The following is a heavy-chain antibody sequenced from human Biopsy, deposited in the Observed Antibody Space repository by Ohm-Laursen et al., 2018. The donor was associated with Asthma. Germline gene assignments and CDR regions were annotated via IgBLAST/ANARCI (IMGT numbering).Heavy chain of an antibody. CDR1: GYTFIHFA. Sequence: GASVKVSCKASGYTFIHFAIHWVRQAPGQRLEWMGWINAGDGNTKYSHKFQGRVTITRDTSASTAYMDLRSLRSEDTAMYYCARTYYDFLTGQVNDAFALWGQGTMVTVSS. CDR2: INAGDGNT. D-gene: IGHD3-9*01. V-gene: IGHV1-3*01. CDR3: ARTYYDFLTGQVNDAFAL. J-gene: IGHJ3*01.